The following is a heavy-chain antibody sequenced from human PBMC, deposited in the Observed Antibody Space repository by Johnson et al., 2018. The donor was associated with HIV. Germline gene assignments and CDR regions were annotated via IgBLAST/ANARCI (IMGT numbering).Heavy chain of an antibody. CDR3: ARRTVVTPGAFDI. J-gene: IGHJ3*02. Sequence: QVQLVESGGGLVQPGGSLRLSCAASGFTFSSYWMSWVRQAPGKGLEWVAVISYDGSNKYYADSVKGRFTISRDNSKNALYLQMNSLRAEDTAVYYCARRTVVTPGAFDIWGQGTMVTVSS. CDR1: GFTFSSYW. CDR2: ISYDGSNK. V-gene: IGHV3-30-3*01. D-gene: IGHD4-23*01.